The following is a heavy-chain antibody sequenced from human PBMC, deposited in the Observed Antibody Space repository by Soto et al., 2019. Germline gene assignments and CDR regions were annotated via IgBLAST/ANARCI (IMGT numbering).Heavy chain of an antibody. Sequence: PGGSLRLSCAASGFPFSSYLMHWVRQAPGKGLVWVSRINGDGSSITYADSVKGRFTISRDNAKNTLYLQMNSLRAEDAAVYYCTRRGCSTTGCYFNWGRGTLVTVS. V-gene: IGHV3-74*03. CDR2: INGDGSSI. CDR1: GFPFSSYL. D-gene: IGHD2-2*01. CDR3: TRRGCSTTGCYFN. J-gene: IGHJ4*02.